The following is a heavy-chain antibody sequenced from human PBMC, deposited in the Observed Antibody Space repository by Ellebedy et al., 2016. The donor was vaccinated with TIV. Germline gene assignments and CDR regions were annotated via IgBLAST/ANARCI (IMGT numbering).Heavy chain of an antibody. D-gene: IGHD3-10*01. V-gene: IGHV3-23*01. Sequence: PGGSLRLSCAASGFTSSSYAMTWVRQAPGKGLEWVSAISGSGGSTYSAVSVKGRFTIPRDNSKNTPYLQMNSLRAEDTAVYYCAKELTPFGSYFLGMDVWGQGTTVTVSS. CDR3: AKELTPFGSYFLGMDV. CDR2: ISGSGGST. J-gene: IGHJ6*02. CDR1: GFTSSSYA.